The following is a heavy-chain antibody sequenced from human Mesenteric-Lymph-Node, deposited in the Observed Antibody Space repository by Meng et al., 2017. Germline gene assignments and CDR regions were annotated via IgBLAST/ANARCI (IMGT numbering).Heavy chain of an antibody. J-gene: IGHJ2*01. CDR1: GFTFTSFS. CDR3: AREMTTVTTLYYWYFDL. V-gene: IGHV3-33*08. D-gene: IGHD4-17*01. Sequence: GGSLRLSCAASGFTFTSFSMNWVRQAPGKGLEWVAVIWYDGSNKYYADSVKGRFTISRDNSKNTLYLQMNSLRAEDTAVYYCAREMTTVTTLYYWYFDLWGRGTLVTVSS. CDR2: IWYDGSNK.